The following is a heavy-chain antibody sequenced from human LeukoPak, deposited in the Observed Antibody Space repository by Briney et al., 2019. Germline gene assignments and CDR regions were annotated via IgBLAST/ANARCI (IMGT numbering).Heavy chain of an antibody. CDR1: GGSISSYY. D-gene: IGHD6-19*01. CDR3: ARDLAVAPYAFDI. CDR2: IYYSGST. Sequence: SETLSLTCTVSGGSISSYYWSWIRQPPGKGLEWIGYIYYSGSTNYNPSLKSRVTISVDTSKNQFSLKLSSVTAADTAVYYCARDLAVAPYAFDIWGQGTMVTVSS. J-gene: IGHJ3*02. V-gene: IGHV4-59*01.